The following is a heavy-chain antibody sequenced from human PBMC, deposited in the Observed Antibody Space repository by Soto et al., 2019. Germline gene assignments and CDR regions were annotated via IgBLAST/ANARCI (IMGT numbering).Heavy chain of an antibody. Sequence: PGGSLRLSCAASGFTFSSYAMSWVRQAPGKGLEWVSAISGSGGSTYYADSVKGRFTISRDNPKNTLYLQMNSLRAEDTAVYYCAKARAQYYDFWSGYPVDYWGQGTLVTVSS. V-gene: IGHV3-23*01. CDR1: GFTFSSYA. D-gene: IGHD3-3*01. CDR3: AKARAQYYDFWSGYPVDY. CDR2: ISGSGGST. J-gene: IGHJ4*02.